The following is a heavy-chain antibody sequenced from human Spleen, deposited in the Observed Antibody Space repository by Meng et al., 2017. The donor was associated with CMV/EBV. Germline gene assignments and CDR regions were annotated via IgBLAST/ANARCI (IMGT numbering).Heavy chain of an antibody. CDR2: INYSGST. CDR1: GGSISSSGYY. J-gene: IGHJ4*02. D-gene: IGHD3-22*01. V-gene: IGHV4-39*07. CDR3: ARALEYYYDSSGYQLFDY. Sequence: SETLSLTCTVSGGSISSSGYYWGWIRQPPGKGLEWIGSINYSGSTYYNPSLKSRVTASVDTSKNQFSLKLSSVTAADTAVYYCARALEYYYDSSGYQLFDYWGQGTLVTVSS.